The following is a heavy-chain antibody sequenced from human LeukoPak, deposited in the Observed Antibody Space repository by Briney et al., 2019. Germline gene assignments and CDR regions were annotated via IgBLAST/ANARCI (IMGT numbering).Heavy chain of an antibody. V-gene: IGHV3-7*01. CDR3: ARNGRYYYDSSGYQDWYFDL. D-gene: IGHD3-22*01. Sequence: PGGSLRLSCAASGFTFSSYWMSWVRQAPGEGLEWVANIKQDGSEKYYVDSVKGRFTISRGNAKNSLYLQMNSLRAEDTAVYYCARNGRYYYDSSGYQDWYFDLWGRGTLVTVSS. CDR1: GFTFSSYW. J-gene: IGHJ2*01. CDR2: IKQDGSEK.